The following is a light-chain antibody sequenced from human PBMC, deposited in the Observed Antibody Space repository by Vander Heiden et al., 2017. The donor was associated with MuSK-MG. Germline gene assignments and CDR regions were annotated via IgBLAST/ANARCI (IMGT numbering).Light chain of an antibody. CDR3: QQEDSYPWT. CDR2: AAS. Sequence: AIRMTQSPSSLSASTGDRVTITCRASQGISSYLAWYQQKPGKAPKLLIYAASTLQSGVPSRFSGSGSGTDFTLTISCLQSEDFATYYCQQEDSYPWTFGQGTKVEI. V-gene: IGKV1-8*01. J-gene: IGKJ1*01. CDR1: QGISSY.